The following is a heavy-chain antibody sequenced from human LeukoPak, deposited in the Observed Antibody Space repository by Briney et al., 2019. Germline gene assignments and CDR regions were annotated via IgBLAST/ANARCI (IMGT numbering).Heavy chain of an antibody. D-gene: IGHD3-9*01. CDR2: IYYSGST. CDR1: GFTFSSYG. Sequence: PGGSLRLSCAASGFTFSSYGMSWVRQPPGKGLEWIGSIYYSGSTYYNPSLKSRVTISVDTSKNQFSLKLSSVTAADTAVYYCARGRRGYDILGRKYYFDYWGQGTLVSVPS. V-gene: IGHV4-39*07. J-gene: IGHJ4*02. CDR3: ARGRRGYDILGRKYYFDY.